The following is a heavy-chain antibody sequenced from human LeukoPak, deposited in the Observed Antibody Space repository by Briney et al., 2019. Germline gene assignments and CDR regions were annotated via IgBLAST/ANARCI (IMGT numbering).Heavy chain of an antibody. CDR3: ARFGSPIPPGHYDSSGYWYDY. Sequence: SVKVSCKASGGTFSSYAISWVRQAPGQGLEWMGGIIPIFGTANYAQKFQGRVTITADESTSTAYMELSSLRSEDTAVYYCARFGSPIPPGHYDSSGYWYDYWVQGTLVTVSS. J-gene: IGHJ4*02. V-gene: IGHV1-69*13. CDR1: GGTFSSYA. CDR2: IIPIFGTA. D-gene: IGHD3-22*01.